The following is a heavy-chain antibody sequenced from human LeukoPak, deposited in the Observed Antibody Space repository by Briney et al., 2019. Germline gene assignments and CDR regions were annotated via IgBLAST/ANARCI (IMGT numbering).Heavy chain of an antibody. V-gene: IGHV5-51*01. J-gene: IGHJ4*02. CDR3: ARTTWIQLWLPFDY. D-gene: IGHD5-18*01. CDR1: AYSFTSYC. Sequence: GESPQISCKGSAYSFTSYCIGCVGHMPRKGLEWMGILYPGDSDTRYSPFIHSQGDSPADKSISTAYLQWSSLKASHTARYYCARTTWIQLWLPFDYWGQGNLVTVSS. CDR2: LYPGDSDT.